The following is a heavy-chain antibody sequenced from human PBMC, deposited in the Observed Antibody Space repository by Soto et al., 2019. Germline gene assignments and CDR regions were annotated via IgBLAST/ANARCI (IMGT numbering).Heavy chain of an antibody. V-gene: IGHV3-11*01. Sequence: GGSLRLSCTTSGFTFSDYYMTWVRQAPGKGLEWISYMSGSGDAIYYADSVKGRFTISRDNAKDSLHPEMNSLRVEDTAMYYCVRGNFYYGMDVWGQGTTVTVS. CDR2: MSGSGDAI. J-gene: IGHJ6*02. CDR3: VRGNFYYGMDV. CDR1: GFTFSDYY.